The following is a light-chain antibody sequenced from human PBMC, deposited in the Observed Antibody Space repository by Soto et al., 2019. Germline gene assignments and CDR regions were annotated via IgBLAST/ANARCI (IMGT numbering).Light chain of an antibody. J-gene: IGKJ4*01. Sequence: EIVLTQSPGTLSVSPGERATLACRASQSVGRNYLAWYQEKPGQAPRLLIYDASSGATGIPDRFSGSGSGADFTLTISRLEPEVFAMYSCQQYASSLLILGGGTKV. CDR2: DAS. CDR3: QQYASSLLI. V-gene: IGKV3-20*01. CDR1: QSVGRNY.